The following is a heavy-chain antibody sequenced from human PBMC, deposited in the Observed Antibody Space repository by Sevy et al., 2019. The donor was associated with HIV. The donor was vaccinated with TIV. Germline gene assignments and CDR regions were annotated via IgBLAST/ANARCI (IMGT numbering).Heavy chain of an antibody. D-gene: IGHD3-10*01. CDR3: TRDSGGSLWFGAPTGQY. J-gene: IGHJ4*02. Sequence: GGSLRLSCTASGFTFGDYAMSWFRQAPGKGLEWVGFIRSKAYGGTTEYAASVKGRFTISRDDSKSIAYLQMNSLKTEDTAVYYCTRDSGGSLWFGAPTGQYWGQGTLVTVSS. CDR2: IRSKAYGGTT. CDR1: GFTFGDYA. V-gene: IGHV3-49*03.